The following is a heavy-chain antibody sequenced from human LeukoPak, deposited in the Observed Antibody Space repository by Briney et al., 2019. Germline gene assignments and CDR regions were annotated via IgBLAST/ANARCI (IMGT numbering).Heavy chain of an antibody. Sequence: GGSLRLSCAASVFTLTSYGMHWVRQAPGKGLEWVAFIRYDGSNKYYADSVKGRFTISRDNSKNPLYLKMNSLRAEDTAVYYCAKGVWIQLWSYDYWGQGTLVTVFS. D-gene: IGHD5-18*01. V-gene: IGHV3-30*02. J-gene: IGHJ4*02. CDR3: AKGVWIQLWSYDY. CDR2: IRYDGSNK. CDR1: VFTLTSYG.